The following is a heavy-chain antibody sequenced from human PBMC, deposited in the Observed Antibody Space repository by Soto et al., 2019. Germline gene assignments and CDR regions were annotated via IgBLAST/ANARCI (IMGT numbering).Heavy chain of an antibody. J-gene: IGHJ6*03. Sequence: GGSLRLSCAASGFNFSSYGMHWVRQAPGKGLEWVAVIWYDGSNKYYADSVKGRFTISRDNSKNTLYLQMNSLRAEDTAVYYCARDHDFWSGRQSYLDVWGKGTTVTVSS. CDR2: IWYDGSNK. CDR3: ARDHDFWSGRQSYLDV. V-gene: IGHV3-33*01. D-gene: IGHD3-3*01. CDR1: GFNFSSYG.